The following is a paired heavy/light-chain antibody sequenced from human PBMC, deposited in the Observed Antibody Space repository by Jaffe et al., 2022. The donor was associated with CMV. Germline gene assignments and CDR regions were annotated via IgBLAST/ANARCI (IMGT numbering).Light chain of an antibody. V-gene: IGKV1-39*01. CDR3: QQSYRTPYT. CDR2: AAS. Sequence: DIQMTQFPSSLSASVGDRVTMTCRASQSISNYLNWYQQKPGKAPKLLIYAASSLQSGVPSRFSGSGSGTDFSLTISSLQPEDFASYYCQQSYRTPYTFGPGTKVDIK. CDR1: QSISNY. J-gene: IGKJ3*01.
Heavy chain of an antibody. D-gene: IGHD2-21*01. CDR1: GFTFSSYE. J-gene: IGHJ4*02. CDR3: ARGGSIRQIDY. V-gene: IGHV3-48*03. CDR2: ISGSASPI. Sequence: EVQLVESGGGLVQPGGSLRLSCAASGFTFSSYEMNWVRQAPGKGLEWVSYISGSASPIYYADSVKGRFTISRDNAKNSLYLQMNSLRAEDTAVYYCARGGSIRQIDYWGQGTLVTVSS.